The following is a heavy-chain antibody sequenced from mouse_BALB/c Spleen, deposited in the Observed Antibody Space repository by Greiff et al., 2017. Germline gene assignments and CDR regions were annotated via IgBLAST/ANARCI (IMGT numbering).Heavy chain of an antibody. CDR3: ARGIYYDYDRAFFAY. V-gene: IGHV5-6-5*01. CDR1: GFTFSSYA. J-gene: IGHJ3*01. CDR2: ISSGGST. Sequence: EVKVEESGGGLVKPGGSLKLSCAASGFTFSSYAMSWVRQTPEKRLEWVASISSGGSTYYPDSVKGRFTISRDNARNILYLQMSSLRSEDTAMYYCARGIYYDYDRAFFAYWGQGTLVTVSA. D-gene: IGHD2-4*01.